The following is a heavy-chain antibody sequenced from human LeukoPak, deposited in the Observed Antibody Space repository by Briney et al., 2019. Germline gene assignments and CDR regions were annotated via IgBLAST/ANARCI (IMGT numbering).Heavy chain of an antibody. D-gene: IGHD3-22*01. CDR3: ARDPWDYDSSGYATEIDY. V-gene: IGHV3-11*04. CDR2: ISSSGSTI. Sequence: PGGSLRLSCAASGFTFSDYYMSWIRQAPGKGLEWVSYISSSGSTIYYADSVKGRFTISRDNAKNSLYLQMNSLRAEDTAVYYCARDPWDYDSSGYATEIDYWGQGTLVTVSS. J-gene: IGHJ4*02. CDR1: GFTFSDYY.